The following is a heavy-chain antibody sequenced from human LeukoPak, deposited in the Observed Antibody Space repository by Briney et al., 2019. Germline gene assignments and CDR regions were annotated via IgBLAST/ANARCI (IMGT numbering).Heavy chain of an antibody. CDR3: ARDKNSGSYFSNWFDP. Sequence: GGSLRLSCAASGFTFSSSAMSWVRQVPGKGLEWVSGISASGGSTSYADSVRGRFTISRDNSKNTLYLQMNSLRAEDTAVYYCARDKNSGSYFSNWFDPWGQGTLVTVSS. CDR2: ISASGGST. CDR1: GFTFSSSA. J-gene: IGHJ5*02. V-gene: IGHV3-23*01. D-gene: IGHD1-26*01.